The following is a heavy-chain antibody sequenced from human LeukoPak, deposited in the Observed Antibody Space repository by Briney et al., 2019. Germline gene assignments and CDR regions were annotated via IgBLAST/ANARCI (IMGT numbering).Heavy chain of an antibody. J-gene: IGHJ4*02. CDR1: GFSFSSYG. CDR2: ISYDGSNK. D-gene: IGHD2-21*02. Sequence: GRSLRLSCAASGFSFSSYGMHWVRQAPGKGLEWVAVISYDGSNKYYADSVKGRFTISRDNSKNTLYLQMNSLRAEDTAVYYCAKSPCSDCYTFDYWGQGTLVTVSS. V-gene: IGHV3-30*18. CDR3: AKSPCSDCYTFDY.